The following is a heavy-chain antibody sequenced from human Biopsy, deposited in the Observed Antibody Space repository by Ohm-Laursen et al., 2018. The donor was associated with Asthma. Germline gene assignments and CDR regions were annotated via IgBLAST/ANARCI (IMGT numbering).Heavy chain of an antibody. V-gene: IGHV3-53*01. J-gene: IGHJ4*02. CDR2: IYSAGST. CDR1: GFTVSSNY. Sequence: SLRLSCTASGFTVSSNYMTWVRQAPGKGLEWASIIYSAGSTYYADSVKGRFTTSRDDSKNTLYLQMNSLRAEDTAVYYCERGRGQLWGQGTLVTVSS. D-gene: IGHD6-13*01. CDR3: ERGRGQL.